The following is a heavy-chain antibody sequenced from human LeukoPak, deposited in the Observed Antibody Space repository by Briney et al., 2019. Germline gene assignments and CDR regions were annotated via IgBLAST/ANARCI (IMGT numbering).Heavy chain of an antibody. V-gene: IGHV3-66*02. Sequence: GGSLRLSCAASGFTVSSNYMSWVRQAPGKGLEWVSVIYSGGSTYYADSVKGRFTISRDNSKNTLYLQMNNLRAEDTAVYYCARGQTIVGATPFDYWGQGTLVTVSS. CDR3: ARGQTIVGATPFDY. CDR1: GFTVSSNY. D-gene: IGHD1-26*01. CDR2: IYSGGST. J-gene: IGHJ4*02.